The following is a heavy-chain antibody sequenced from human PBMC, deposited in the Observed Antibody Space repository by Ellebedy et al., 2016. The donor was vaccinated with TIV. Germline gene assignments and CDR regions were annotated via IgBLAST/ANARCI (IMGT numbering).Heavy chain of an antibody. CDR3: ARAPTVTSVFDC. Sequence: GGSLRLXXAASGFTISNNYMSWVRQAPGKGLEWVAILHSGGTTFYADSVKGRFTISRDSSKNTLYLQMNSLRVEDTAVYYCARAPTVTSVFDCWGQGTLATVSS. D-gene: IGHD4-17*01. CDR1: GFTISNNY. V-gene: IGHV3-53*01. CDR2: LHSGGTT. J-gene: IGHJ4*02.